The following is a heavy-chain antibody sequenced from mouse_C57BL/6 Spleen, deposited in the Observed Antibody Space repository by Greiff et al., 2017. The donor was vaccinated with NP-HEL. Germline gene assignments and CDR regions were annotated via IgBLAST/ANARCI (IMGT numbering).Heavy chain of an antibody. Sequence: VQLQQSGAELVRPGSSVKMSCKTSGYTFTSYGINWVKQRPGQGLEWIGYIYIGNGYSQYHSKFKGQPPLTSDTSSSTSYMQLSSLTSEDSAIYFCARSTTVDPFFDYWGQGTTLTVSS. V-gene: IGHV1-58*01. J-gene: IGHJ2*01. CDR3: ARSTTVDPFFDY. D-gene: IGHD1-1*01. CDR1: GYTFTSYG. CDR2: IYIGNGYS.